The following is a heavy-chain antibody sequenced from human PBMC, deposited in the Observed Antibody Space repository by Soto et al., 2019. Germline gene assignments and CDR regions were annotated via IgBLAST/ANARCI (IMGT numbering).Heavy chain of an antibody. CDR3: ARDSLVTMIRRGYFDL. Sequence: VQLVESGGGVVQPGRSLRLSCAASGFTFSSYAMHWVRQAPGKGLEWVAVISYDGSNKYYADSVKGRFTISRDNSKNTLYLQMNSLRAEDTAVYYCARDSLVTMIRRGYFDLWGRGTLCTVSS. J-gene: IGHJ2*01. CDR1: GFTFSSYA. V-gene: IGHV3-30-3*01. D-gene: IGHD3-22*01. CDR2: ISYDGSNK.